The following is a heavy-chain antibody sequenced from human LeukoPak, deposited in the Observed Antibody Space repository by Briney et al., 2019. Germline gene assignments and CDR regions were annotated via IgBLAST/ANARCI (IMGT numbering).Heavy chain of an antibody. Sequence: PGGSLRLTCATSGFNFNGFVMSWVRQAPGKGLEWVSSISGTHIPYYADSVKGRFIISRDSPENTLYLQMNSLRAEDSAIYYCAKGGHCNYVGCPSPARHVDCWGQGVQVAVSS. D-gene: IGHD2/OR15-2a*01. J-gene: IGHJ4*02. CDR2: ISGTHIP. CDR3: AKGGHCNYVGCPSPARHVDC. CDR1: GFNFNGFV. V-gene: IGHV3-23*01.